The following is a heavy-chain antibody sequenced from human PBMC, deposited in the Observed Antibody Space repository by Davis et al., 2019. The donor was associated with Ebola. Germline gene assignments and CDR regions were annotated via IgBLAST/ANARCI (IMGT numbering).Heavy chain of an antibody. D-gene: IGHD3-3*01. V-gene: IGHV1-3*01. CDR2: INAGNGNT. Sequence: AASVKVSCKASGYTFTSYAMHWVRQAPGQRLEWMGWINAGNGNTKYSQKFQGRVTITRDTSASTAYMELSSLRSEDTAVYYCARALTASYDFWSGPVMDVWGQGTTVTVSS. CDR1: GYTFTSYA. CDR3: ARALTASYDFWSGPVMDV. J-gene: IGHJ6*02.